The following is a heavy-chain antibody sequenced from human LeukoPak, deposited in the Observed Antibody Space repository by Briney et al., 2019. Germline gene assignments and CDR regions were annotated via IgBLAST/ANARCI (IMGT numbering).Heavy chain of an antibody. V-gene: IGHV3-23*01. D-gene: IGHD1-26*01. CDR3: AKDYSDSRVGDVFFEY. CDR1: GLTFSNYA. CDR2: ITSGFTP. Sequence: PGGSLRLSCAASGLTFSNYAMSWFRQAPGKGLEWVSGITSGFTPHYAASVKGRFTISRDNSKNTFHLQMNSLRAEDTAVYYCAKDYSDSRVGDVFFEYWGQGTLVTVSS. J-gene: IGHJ4*02.